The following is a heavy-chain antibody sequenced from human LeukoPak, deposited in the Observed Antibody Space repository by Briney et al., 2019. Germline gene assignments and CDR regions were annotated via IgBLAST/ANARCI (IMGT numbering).Heavy chain of an antibody. CDR1: GFTFSSYW. J-gene: IGHJ4*02. V-gene: IGHV3-7*01. D-gene: IGHD6-13*01. Sequence: PGGSLRLSCAASGFTFSSYWMSWVRQAPGKGLEWVANIKQDGSEKYYVDSVKGRFTISRDNAKNSLYLQMNSLRAEDTAVYYCAREWGSSWYGRYYFDYWGQGTLVTVSS. CDR3: AREWGSSWYGRYYFDY. CDR2: IKQDGSEK.